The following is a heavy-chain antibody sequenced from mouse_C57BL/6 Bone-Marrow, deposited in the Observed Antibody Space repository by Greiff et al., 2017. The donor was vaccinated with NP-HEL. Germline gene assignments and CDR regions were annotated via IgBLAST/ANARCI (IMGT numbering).Heavy chain of an antibody. D-gene: IGHD1-1*01. V-gene: IGHV3-6*01. J-gene: IGHJ4*01. CDR1: GYSITSGYY. CDR2: ISYDGSN. Sequence: EVKLMESGPGLVKPSQSLSLTCSVTGYSITSGYYWNWIRQFPGNKLEWMGYISYDGSNNYNPSLKNRISITRDTSKNQFFLKLNSVTTEDTATYYCARLITTVVATDAMDYWGQGTSVTVSS. CDR3: ARLITTVVATDAMDY.